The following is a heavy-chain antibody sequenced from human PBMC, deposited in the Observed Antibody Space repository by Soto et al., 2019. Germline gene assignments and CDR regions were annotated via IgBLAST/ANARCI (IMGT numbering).Heavy chain of an antibody. J-gene: IGHJ4*02. V-gene: IGHV3-15*05. CDR2: IKTKSDGAVT. CDR1: GLTLSDAW. Sequence: EVQLVASGGGLVKPGGSLRLSCVGSGLTLSDAWMNWVRQIPGKGPEWVGRIKTKSDGAVTDYAALAKGRFTISSDDSENTVYLQMNSLKTEDTAVYYCAREWFGDFVWGQGTLVTVSS. D-gene: IGHD3-10*01. CDR3: AREWFGDFV.